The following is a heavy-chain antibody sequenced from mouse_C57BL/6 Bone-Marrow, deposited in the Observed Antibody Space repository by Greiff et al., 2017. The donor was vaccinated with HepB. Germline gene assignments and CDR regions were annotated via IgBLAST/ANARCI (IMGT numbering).Heavy chain of an antibody. V-gene: IGHV1-76*01. D-gene: IGHD1-1*01. CDR3: ARASTTVVATDYYAMDY. CDR2: IYPGSGNT. J-gene: IGHJ4*01. Sequence: QVQLQQSGAELVRPGASVKLSCKASGYTFTDYYINWVKQRPGQGLEWIARIYPGSGNTYYNEKFKGKATLTAEKSSSTAYMQLSSLTSEDSAVYFCARASTTVVATDYYAMDYWGQGTSVTVSS. CDR1: GYTFTDYY.